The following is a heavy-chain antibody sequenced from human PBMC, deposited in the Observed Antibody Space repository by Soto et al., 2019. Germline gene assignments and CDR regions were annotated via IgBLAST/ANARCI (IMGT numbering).Heavy chain of an antibody. CDR2: TRNKANSYTT. D-gene: IGHD4-17*01. CDR3: ARELMTTVTYYDY. J-gene: IGHJ4*02. CDR1: GFTFSDHY. Sequence: EVQLVESGGGLVQPGGSLRLSCAASGFTFSDHYMDWVRQAPGKGLEWVGRTRNKANSYTTEYAASVKGRFTISRDDSKNSVYLQMNSLKTEDTAVYYCARELMTTVTYYDYWGQGILVTVSP. V-gene: IGHV3-72*01.